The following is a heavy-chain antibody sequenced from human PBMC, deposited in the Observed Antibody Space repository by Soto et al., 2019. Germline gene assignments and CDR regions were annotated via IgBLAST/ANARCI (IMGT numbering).Heavy chain of an antibody. V-gene: IGHV3-30*18. Sequence: GWSLRLSCASSVFTFISYGMHWVRQAPGKGLEWVAVISYDGSNKYYADSVKGRFTISRDNSKNTLYLQMNSLRAEDTAVYYCAKDRLEGSYGLFDYWGQGTLVTVSS. D-gene: IGHD1-26*01. CDR2: ISYDGSNK. J-gene: IGHJ4*02. CDR3: AKDRLEGSYGLFDY. CDR1: VFTFISYG.